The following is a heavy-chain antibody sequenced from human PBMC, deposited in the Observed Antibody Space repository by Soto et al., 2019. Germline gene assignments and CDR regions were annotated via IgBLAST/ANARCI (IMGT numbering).Heavy chain of an antibody. V-gene: IGHV3-30-3*01. D-gene: IGHD3-3*01. Sequence: PGGSLRLSCSASGFTFSSYAMHWLRQGQAKGLRSVTLIPDHGTKKDHPDAVRGRVTISRNNATATLYLRMNSLTAEGTAASYPPRDLYCDLSSGPDYGTAVWGPGTPATDSS. CDR3: PRDLYCDLSSGPDYGTAV. J-gene: IGHJ6*02. CDR1: GFTFSSYA. CDR2: IPDHGTKK.